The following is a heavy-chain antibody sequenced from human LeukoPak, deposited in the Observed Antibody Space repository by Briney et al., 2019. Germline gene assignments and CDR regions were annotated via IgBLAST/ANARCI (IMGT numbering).Heavy chain of an antibody. D-gene: IGHD3-10*01. V-gene: IGHV3-23*01. CDR1: GFTFSSYA. CDR2: ISASGGST. CDR3: GNSRGGINQFDY. Sequence: PGGSLRLSCVTSGFTFSSYAMNWVRQAPGKGLEWVSGISASGGSTYYAASVKGRFTISRDGSTSTVHLQMNNLEAEDTAGFYCGNSRGGINQFDYRGQGSLVTVSS. J-gene: IGHJ4*02.